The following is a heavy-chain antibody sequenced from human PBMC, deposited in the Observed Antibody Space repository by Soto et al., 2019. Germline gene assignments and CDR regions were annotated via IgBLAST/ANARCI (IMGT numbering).Heavy chain of an antibody. V-gene: IGHV1-18*01. Sequence: ASVKVSCKASGYTFTSYGISWVRQAHGQGLEWMGWISAYNGNTNYAQKLQGRVTMTTDTSTSTAYMELRSLRSDDTAVYYCARARYCSSTSCYFNWFDPWGQGTLVTVSS. CDR3: ARARYCSSTSCYFNWFDP. J-gene: IGHJ5*02. CDR1: GYTFTSYG. CDR2: ISAYNGNT. D-gene: IGHD2-2*01.